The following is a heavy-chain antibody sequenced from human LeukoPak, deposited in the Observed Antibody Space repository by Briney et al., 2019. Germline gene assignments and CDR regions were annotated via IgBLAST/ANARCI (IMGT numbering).Heavy chain of an antibody. CDR2: INHSGST. V-gene: IGHV4-39*07. J-gene: IGHJ4*02. CDR3: ASNPLYYYGSGSYIFDY. CDR1: GGSISRSNYY. Sequence: SETLSLTCIVSGGSISRSNYYWSWIRQPPGKGLEWIGEINHSGSTNYNPSLKSRVTISVDTSKNQFSLKLSSVTAADTAVYYCASNPLYYYGSGSYIFDYWGQGTLVTVSS. D-gene: IGHD3-10*01.